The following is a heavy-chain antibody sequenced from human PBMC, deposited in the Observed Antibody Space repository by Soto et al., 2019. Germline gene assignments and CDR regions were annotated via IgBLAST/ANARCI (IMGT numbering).Heavy chain of an antibody. J-gene: IGHJ6*02. D-gene: IGHD2-2*01. V-gene: IGHV1-69*13. Sequence: SVKVSCKASGGTFSSYAISWVRQAPGQGLEWMGGIIPIFGTANYAQKFQGRVTITADESTSTAYMELSSLRSEDTAVYYCATIGDCSSTSCYGFIAGMEVWGQGTTVTV. CDR2: IIPIFGTA. CDR1: GGTFSSYA. CDR3: ATIGDCSSTSCYGFIAGMEV.